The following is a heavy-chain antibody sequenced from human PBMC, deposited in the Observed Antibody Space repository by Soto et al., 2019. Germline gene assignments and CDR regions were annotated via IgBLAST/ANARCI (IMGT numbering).Heavy chain of an antibody. D-gene: IGHD3-9*01. J-gene: IGHJ4*02. CDR3: ARNAKDDWDFDY. CDR1: GGSITSNTYY. V-gene: IGHV4-31*03. CDR2: IYYSGSA. Sequence: SETLSLTSTVSGGSITSNTYYWGWIRQSPGKGLEWIGYIYYSGSAYYNPSLKSRVTMSVDTSKNQFSLKVSSVTAADTAVYYCARNAKDDWDFDYWGQGTLVTVSS.